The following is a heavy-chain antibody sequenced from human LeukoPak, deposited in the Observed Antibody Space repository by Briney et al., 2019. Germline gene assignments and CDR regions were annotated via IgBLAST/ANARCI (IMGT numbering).Heavy chain of an antibody. Sequence: SETLSLTCTVSGGSISSYYWSWIRQPPGKGLEWIGRMHPSGSTNYNPSLKSRLTVSLDTSKNQFSLKLTSVTAADTAIYYCARDGGSGWYDYWGQGTLVTVSS. V-gene: IGHV4-4*07. CDR1: GGSISSYY. J-gene: IGHJ4*02. CDR2: MHPSGST. D-gene: IGHD6-19*01. CDR3: ARDGGSGWYDY.